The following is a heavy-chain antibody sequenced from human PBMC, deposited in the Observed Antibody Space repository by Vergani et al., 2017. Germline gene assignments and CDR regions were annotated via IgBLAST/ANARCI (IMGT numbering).Heavy chain of an antibody. CDR1: GYTFSNYY. J-gene: IGHJ4*02. D-gene: IGHD1/OR15-1a*01. V-gene: IGHV1-46*01. CDR3: VRNIDY. CDR2: INPSGGHT. Sequence: QVPVVQSGAEVKKSGASVKVSCKTSGYTFSNYYMHWVRQAPGQGLEWMGIINPSGGHTNYAQKFQGRVTMTRDTSTSTVYMELSSLRSEDTAIYYCVRNIDYWGQGTLVTVSS.